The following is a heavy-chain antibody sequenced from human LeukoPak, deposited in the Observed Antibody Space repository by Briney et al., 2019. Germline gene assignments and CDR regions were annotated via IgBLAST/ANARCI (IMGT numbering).Heavy chain of an antibody. CDR3: ARGLVATILKFDP. CDR2: IYYSGST. D-gene: IGHD5-12*01. J-gene: IGHJ5*02. Sequence: SETLSLTCTVPGGSISSSSYYWGWIRQPPGKGLEWIGSIYYSGSTYYNPSLKSRVTISVDTSKNQFSLKLSSVTAADTAVYYCARGLVATILKFDPWGQGTLVTVSS. V-gene: IGHV4-39*01. CDR1: GGSISSSSYY.